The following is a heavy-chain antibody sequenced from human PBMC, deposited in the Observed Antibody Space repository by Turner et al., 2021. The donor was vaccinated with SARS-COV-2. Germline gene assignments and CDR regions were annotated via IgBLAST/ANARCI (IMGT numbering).Heavy chain of an antibody. CDR3: ARDRSITVTTIGIDY. D-gene: IGHD4-17*01. CDR1: GFTFSRYE. V-gene: IGHV3-48*03. J-gene: IGHJ4*02. Sequence: EVQLVESGCGFVQPGGSLSLACAASGFTFSRYEMNWVRQGPGKGLEWVSYISSGGSTIYYADSVKGRFTISRDNAKNSLYLQMNSLRAEDTAVYYCARDRSITVTTIGIDYWGQGTLVTVSS. CDR2: ISSGGSTI.